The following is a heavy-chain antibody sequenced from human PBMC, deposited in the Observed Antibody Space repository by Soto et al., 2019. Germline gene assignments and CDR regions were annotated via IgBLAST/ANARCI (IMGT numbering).Heavy chain of an antibody. Sequence: SETLSLTCTVSGGTISSWYWSWIRQPPGKGLEWIGYIYYSGSTNCNPSLKSRVTISVDTSKNQFSLRLSSVTAADTAVYYCARVLTGFSYYFDYWGQGTLVTVSS. J-gene: IGHJ4*02. CDR1: GGTISSWY. CDR2: IYYSGST. D-gene: IGHD3-9*01. V-gene: IGHV4-59*12. CDR3: ARVLTGFSYYFDY.